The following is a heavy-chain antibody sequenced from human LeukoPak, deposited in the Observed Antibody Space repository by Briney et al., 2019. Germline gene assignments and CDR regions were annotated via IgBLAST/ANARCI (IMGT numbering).Heavy chain of an antibody. CDR2: VYHNGNT. Sequence: PSETLSLTCTVSGYSISSGYYWGWIRQPPGKGLEWIANVYHNGNTFYNPSLKSRVTISVDTSNNQFSLTLTSVTAADTAVYFCARETSRIICYWGQGMLVTVSS. J-gene: IGHJ4*02. CDR3: ARETSRIICY. V-gene: IGHV4-38-2*02. CDR1: GYSISSGYY.